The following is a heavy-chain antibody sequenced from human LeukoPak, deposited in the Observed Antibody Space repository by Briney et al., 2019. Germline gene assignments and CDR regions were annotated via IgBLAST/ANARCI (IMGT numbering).Heavy chain of an antibody. CDR2: VSTYNDDT. CDR1: GYTFTNYG. J-gene: IGHJ5*02. D-gene: IGHD2-8*02. V-gene: IGHV1-18*01. Sequence: ASVKVSCKASGYTFTNYGISWVRQAPRQGLEWMGWVSTYNDDTNYAQNFQGRVTMTTDTSTNTAYMELRSLRSDDTALYYCARDWYCTGGICNDCFDPWGQGTLVTVSS. CDR3: ARDWYCTGGICNDCFDP.